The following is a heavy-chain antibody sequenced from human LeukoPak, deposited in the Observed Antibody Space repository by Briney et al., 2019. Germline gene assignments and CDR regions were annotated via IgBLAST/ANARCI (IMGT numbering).Heavy chain of an antibody. CDR1: GISFSSYG. CDR3: ATDISTHYFGS. D-gene: IGHD3-9*01. V-gene: IGHV3-30*02. Sequence: GGSLRLSCAASGISFSSYGMHWVRQAPGKGLEWVTFIWYDASNKYYAESVKGRFTISRDSSRNTLFLQMNSLRAEDTAIYYCATDISTHYFGSWGQGTLVTVSS. J-gene: IGHJ4*02. CDR2: IWYDASNK.